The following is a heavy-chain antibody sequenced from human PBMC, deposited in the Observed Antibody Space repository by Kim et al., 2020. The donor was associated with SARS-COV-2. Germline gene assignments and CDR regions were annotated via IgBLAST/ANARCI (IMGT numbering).Heavy chain of an antibody. J-gene: IGHJ4*02. Sequence: SSNSEREYADSVKGRFTISRDNANNSLYLQMNSLRAEDTAVYYCARSWGYWGQGTLVTVSS. D-gene: IGHD1-26*01. V-gene: IGHV3-21*01. CDR3: ARSWGY. CDR2: SSNSER.